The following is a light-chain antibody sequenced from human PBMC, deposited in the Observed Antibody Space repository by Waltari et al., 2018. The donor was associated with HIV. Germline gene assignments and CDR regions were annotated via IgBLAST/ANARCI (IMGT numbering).Light chain of an antibody. J-gene: IGLJ3*02. CDR3: QVWDSSSHHWV. Sequence: SYVLTQPPSVSVAPGQTARITCGGNNIGSKSVHWYRQKPGQAPVVVVYHDSGRPSGIPESFSGSNSGNTATLTLSRVEAGDEADYYCQVWDSSSHHWVFGGGTKLTVL. CDR2: HDS. CDR1: NIGSKS. V-gene: IGLV3-21*02.